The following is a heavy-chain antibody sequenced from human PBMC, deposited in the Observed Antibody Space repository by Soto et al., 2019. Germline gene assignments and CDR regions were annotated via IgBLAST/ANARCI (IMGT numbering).Heavy chain of an antibody. D-gene: IGHD1-7*01. CDR2: MNPSSGMT. CDR1: VCTFTSYD. J-gene: IGHJ3*02. Sequence: ASVNVSCMASVCTFTSYDINWVRQATGQGLEWVGWMNPSSGMTGXXQKFQCRVXMTRKTSISTAXMELRSLRSEDTAVYYSATPVWRELTNDAFDIXG. V-gene: IGHV1-8*01. CDR3: ATPVWRELTNDAFDI.